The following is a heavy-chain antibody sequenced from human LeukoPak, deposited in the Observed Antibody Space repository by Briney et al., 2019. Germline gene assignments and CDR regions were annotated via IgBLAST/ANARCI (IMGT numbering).Heavy chain of an antibody. J-gene: IGHJ3*02. D-gene: IGHD3-10*01. CDR2: IIPILGIA. CDR3: ARASQDYYGSGSYYRGGDAFDI. V-gene: IGHV1-69*04. CDR1: GGTFLNYA. Sequence: ASVKVSCKTSGGTFLNYAISGVRQAPGQGLEWMGRIIPILGIANYAQKFQARVTLTADKSTSTAYMELSSLRSDDTAVYYCARASQDYYGSGSYYRGGDAFDIWGQGTMVTVSS.